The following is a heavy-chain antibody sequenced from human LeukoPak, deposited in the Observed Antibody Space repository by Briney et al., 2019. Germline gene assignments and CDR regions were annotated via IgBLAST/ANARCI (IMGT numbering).Heavy chain of an antibody. CDR2: INPNSGGT. CDR1: GYTFTGYY. Sequence: ASVKVSCKASGYTFTGYYMHWVRQAPGQGLEWVGWINPNSGGTNYAQKFQGRVTMTRDTSISTAYMELSRLRSDDTAVYYCAREGWFGELGYYYGMDVWGQGTTVTVSS. D-gene: IGHD3-10*01. V-gene: IGHV1-2*02. J-gene: IGHJ6*02. CDR3: AREGWFGELGYYYGMDV.